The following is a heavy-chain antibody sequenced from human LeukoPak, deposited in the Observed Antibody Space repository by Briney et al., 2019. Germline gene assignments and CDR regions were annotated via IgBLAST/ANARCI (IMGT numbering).Heavy chain of an antibody. CDR1: EFTFSSYA. V-gene: IGHV3-15*01. J-gene: IGHJ4*02. Sequence: PGGSLRLSCAASEFTFSSYAMSWVRQAPGKGLEWVGRIKSKTDGATTDYAAPVKGRFAISRDDSRSTIYLQMNSLKTEDTAVYYCTALVPNYDYVWRSYRYNEKWGQGTLVTVSS. CDR2: IKSKTDGATT. D-gene: IGHD3-16*02. CDR3: TALVPNYDYVWRSYRYNEK.